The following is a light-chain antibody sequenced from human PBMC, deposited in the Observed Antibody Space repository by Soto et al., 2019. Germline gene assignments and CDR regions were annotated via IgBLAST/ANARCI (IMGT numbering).Light chain of an antibody. J-gene: IGLJ3*02. V-gene: IGLV2-11*01. Sequence: QSALTQPRSVSGSPGQSVTISCTGTSSDVGGYNFVSWYQQHPGKAPKLLIYDVSNRPSGVPDRFSGSKSGNTASLTISGLKAEDEADYYCCSYAVTDTWVFGGGTKLTVL. CDR1: SSDVGGYNF. CDR2: DVS. CDR3: CSYAVTDTWV.